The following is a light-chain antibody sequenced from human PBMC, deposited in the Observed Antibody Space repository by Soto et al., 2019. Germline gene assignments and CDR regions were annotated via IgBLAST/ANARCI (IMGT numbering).Light chain of an antibody. CDR3: SLYISGSTYV. Sequence: QSVLTQPPSVSGSPGQSVTISCTGTSSDVGSYNRLSWYQQPPGTAPKLIMYEVNTRPSGVPGRFSGSKSGSTASLTISGLQAEDEADYYCSLYISGSTYVFGTGTKVTVL. J-gene: IGLJ1*01. CDR2: EVN. CDR1: SSDVGSYNR. V-gene: IGLV2-18*01.